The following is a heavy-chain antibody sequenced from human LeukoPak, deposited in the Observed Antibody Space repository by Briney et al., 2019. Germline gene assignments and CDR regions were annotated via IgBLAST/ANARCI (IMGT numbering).Heavy chain of an antibody. CDR3: AREPIMITFGGVIGLDY. CDR1: GFTFSSYG. D-gene: IGHD3-16*02. Sequence: GGSLRLSCAASGFTFSSYGMHWVRQAPGKGLEWVAVIWYDGSNKYYADSVKGRFTISRDSSKNTLYLHMNSLRAEDTAVYYCAREPIMITFGGVIGLDYWGQGTLVTVSS. CDR2: IWYDGSNK. J-gene: IGHJ4*02. V-gene: IGHV3-33*01.